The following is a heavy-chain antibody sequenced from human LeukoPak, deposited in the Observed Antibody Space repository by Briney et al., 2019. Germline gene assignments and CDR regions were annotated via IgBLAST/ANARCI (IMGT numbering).Heavy chain of an antibody. V-gene: IGHV1-69*13. CDR2: IIPIFGTA. CDR1: GGTFSSYA. Sequence: SVKVSCKAAGGTFSSYAISWVRQAPGQGLEWMGGIIPIFGTANYAQKFQGRVTITEDESTSTAYMELSSLRSEDTAVYYCARFSIAAARFDYWGQGTLVTVSS. D-gene: IGHD6-13*01. J-gene: IGHJ4*02. CDR3: ARFSIAAARFDY.